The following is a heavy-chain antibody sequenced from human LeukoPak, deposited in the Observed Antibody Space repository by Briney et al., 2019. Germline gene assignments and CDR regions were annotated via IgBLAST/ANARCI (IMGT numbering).Heavy chain of an antibody. CDR2: VYYSGST. V-gene: IGHV4-39*07. CDR3: AREGTARFDP. J-gene: IGHJ5*02. D-gene: IGHD3-10*01. Sequence: PSETLSLTCTVSGGSISSYYWGWIRQPPGKGLEWIGSVYYSGSTYYNPSLKSRVTISVDTSKNQFSLKLSSVTATDTAVYYCAREGTARFDPWGQGTLVTVSS. CDR1: GGSISSYY.